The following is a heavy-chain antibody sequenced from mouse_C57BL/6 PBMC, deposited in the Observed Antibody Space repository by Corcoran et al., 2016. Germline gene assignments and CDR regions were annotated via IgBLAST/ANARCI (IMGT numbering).Heavy chain of an antibody. CDR1: GYTFTDYY. CDR2: INPNNGGT. J-gene: IGHJ2*01. Sequence: EVQLQQSGPELVKPGASVKISCKASGYTFTDYYMNWVKQSHGKSLEWIGDINPNNGGTSYNQKFKGKATLTVDKSSSTAYMELRSLTSEDSAVYYCARMVYYGSYFDYWGQGTTLTVSS. CDR3: ARMVYYGSYFDY. V-gene: IGHV1-26*01. D-gene: IGHD1-1*01.